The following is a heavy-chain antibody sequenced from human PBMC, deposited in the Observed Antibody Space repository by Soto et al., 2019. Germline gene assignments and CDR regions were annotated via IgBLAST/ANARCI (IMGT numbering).Heavy chain of an antibody. D-gene: IGHD3-9*01. Sequence: QIQMVQSGGEVKKPGASVKVSCKASGYAFSDYGISWVRQAPGQGPEWMGWISAHNGDKNYAQRFKGRLIMTTDTPTSTAYMELRSLRSDDTAVYYCVRDFLHYDDLTGSYSDCFDPWGQGTLVIVSS. CDR3: VRDFLHYDDLTGSYSDCFDP. J-gene: IGHJ5*02. CDR1: GYAFSDYG. CDR2: ISAHNGDK. V-gene: IGHV1-18*01.